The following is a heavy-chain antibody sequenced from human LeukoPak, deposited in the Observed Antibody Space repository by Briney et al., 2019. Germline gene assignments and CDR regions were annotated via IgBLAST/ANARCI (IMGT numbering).Heavy chain of an antibody. CDR3: ARTMTGAFFDY. V-gene: IGHV3-74*01. J-gene: IGHJ4*02. CDR1: GFTFSTYW. D-gene: IGHD3-9*01. CDR2: INGDGSST. Sequence: GGSLRLSCAASGFTFSTYWIHWVRQAPGKGLVWVSHINGDGSSTSYADSVKGRFAISRNNAKNTLYLQMNSLRAEDTAVYYCARTMTGAFFDYWGQGALVTVSS.